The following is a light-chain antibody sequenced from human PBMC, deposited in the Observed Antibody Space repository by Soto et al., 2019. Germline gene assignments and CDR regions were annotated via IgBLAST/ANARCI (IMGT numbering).Light chain of an antibody. V-gene: IGKV3-20*01. CDR1: QSVDSY. CDR3: QQYGTSPYT. CDR2: GAS. J-gene: IGKJ2*01. Sequence: EIVLTQSPGTLSLSPGERASLSCGASQSVDSYLAWYQQKPGQAPRLVIYGASNRATGIPDRVSGSGSGTSFTLTSSRLEPQDFALYFCQQYGTSPYTFGQGTKLEIK.